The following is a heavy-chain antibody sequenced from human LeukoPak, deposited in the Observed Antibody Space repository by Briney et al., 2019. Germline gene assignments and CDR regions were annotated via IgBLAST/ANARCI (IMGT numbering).Heavy chain of an antibody. Sequence: ASVKVSCKASGYTFTGCYMHWMRQAPGHGLEWMGWINPHSGVTNYAQTFQGRVTMTRDTSISTAYMDLSGLRSDDTAVYYCAREFGDGSPRFDYWGHGTLLTISS. CDR3: AREFGDGSPRFDY. D-gene: IGHD3-10*01. CDR1: GYTFTGCY. J-gene: IGHJ4*01. V-gene: IGHV1-2*02. CDR2: INPHSGVT.